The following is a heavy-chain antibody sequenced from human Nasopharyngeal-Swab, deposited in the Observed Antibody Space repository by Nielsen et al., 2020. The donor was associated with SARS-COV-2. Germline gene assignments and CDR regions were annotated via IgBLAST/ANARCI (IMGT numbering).Heavy chain of an antibody. V-gene: IGHV4-34*01. D-gene: IGHD5-24*01. CDR2: INHNERT. J-gene: IGHJ6*02. Sequence: SETLSLTCSVSGGSFNGFYWNWIRQAPGKVLEWIGEINHNERTNYNPSLKSRIAMLVDTSNNQVSLKVSSVSAGDTAVYYCARAGRVGDAYTGLDVWGQGTTVTVSS. CDR1: GGSFNGFY. CDR3: ARAGRVGDAYTGLDV.